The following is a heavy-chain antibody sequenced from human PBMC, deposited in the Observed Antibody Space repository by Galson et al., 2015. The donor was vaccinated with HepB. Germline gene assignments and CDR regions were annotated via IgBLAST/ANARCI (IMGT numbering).Heavy chain of an antibody. D-gene: IGHD2/OR15-2a*01. J-gene: IGHJ4*02. Sequence: SLRLSCATSGFAFSLYAMSWVRQAPGKGLEWVSVISHSGDTTYYADSVKGRCTISRDNSKNTRYLQMNSLRAEDTAVYYYAKERYCNSNACYSGDNWGPGPLVTVSS. CDR3: AKERYCNSNACYSGDN. V-gene: IGHV3-23*01. CDR1: GFAFSLYA. CDR2: ISHSGDTT.